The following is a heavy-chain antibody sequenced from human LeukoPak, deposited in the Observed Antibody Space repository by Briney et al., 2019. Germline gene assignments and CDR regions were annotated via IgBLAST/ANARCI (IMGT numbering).Heavy chain of an antibody. CDR2: IYYSGST. CDR3: ARLAYCSGGSCHHDY. D-gene: IGHD2-15*01. Sequence: SETLSLTCTVSGGSISSNTYFWAWIRQPPGKGLEWIGTIYYSGSTYYNPSLNSRVTISVDTSKNQFSLKVTSVTAADTAVYYCARLAYCSGGSCHHDYWGQGTQVTVSS. V-gene: IGHV4-39*01. J-gene: IGHJ4*02. CDR1: GGSISSNTYF.